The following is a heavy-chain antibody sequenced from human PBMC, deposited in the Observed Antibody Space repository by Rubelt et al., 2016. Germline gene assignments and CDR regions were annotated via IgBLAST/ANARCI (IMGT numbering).Heavy chain of an antibody. V-gene: IGHV1-69*04. D-gene: IGHD2/OR15-2a*01. J-gene: IGHJ5*02. CDR3: ARDSYNSIPYYDWFDP. CDR1: GGTFSSYA. Sequence: ASGGTFSSYAISWVRQAPGQGLEWMGRIIPILGIANYAQKFQGRVTMTSNTSTTTAYMELSSLRSDDKAVYYCARDSYNSIPYYDWFDPWGQGTLVTVSS. CDR2: IIPILGIA.